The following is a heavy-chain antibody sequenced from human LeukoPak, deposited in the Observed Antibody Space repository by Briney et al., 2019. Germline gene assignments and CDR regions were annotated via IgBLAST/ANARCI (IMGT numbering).Heavy chain of an antibody. CDR1: GFTFSSYW. CDR3: ARRGTSSSWAHFDY. J-gene: IGHJ4*02. V-gene: IGHV3-7*05. CDR2: VKQDGSEK. D-gene: IGHD6-13*01. Sequence: GGSLRLSCAASGFTFSSYWMTWVRPAPGRGLERVAKVKQDGSEKYYVDSVKGRFTISRDNAKNSLYLQMNSLGAKDTAVYYCARRGTSSSWAHFDYWGQGTLVTVSS.